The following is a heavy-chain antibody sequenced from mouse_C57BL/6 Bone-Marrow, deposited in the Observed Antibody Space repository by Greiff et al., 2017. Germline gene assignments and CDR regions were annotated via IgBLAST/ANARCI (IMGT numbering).Heavy chain of an antibody. V-gene: IGHV1-81*01. D-gene: IGHD2-1*01. CDR2: IYPRSGNT. CDR3: ARGNYYAMDY. CDR1: GYTFTSYG. Sequence: QVQLKESGAELARPGASVKLSCKASGYTFTSYGISWVKQRTGQGLEWIGEIYPRSGNTYYNEKFKGKATLTAEKSSSTAYMELRSLTSEDSAVYFCARGNYYAMDYWGQGTSVTVSS. J-gene: IGHJ4*01.